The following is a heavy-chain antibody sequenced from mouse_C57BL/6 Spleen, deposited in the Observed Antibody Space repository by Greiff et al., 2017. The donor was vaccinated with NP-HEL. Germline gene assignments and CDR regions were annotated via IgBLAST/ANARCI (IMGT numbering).Heavy chain of an antibody. CDR2: IYPGSGST. J-gene: IGHJ4*01. V-gene: IGHV1-55*01. CDR3: AALYYDYPSGAMDY. CDR1: GYTFTSYW. Sequence: VQLQQPGAELVKPGASVKMSCKASGYTFTSYWITWVKQRPGQGLEWIGDIYPGSGSTNYNEKFKSKATLTVDTSSSTAYMQLSSLTSEDSAVYYCAALYYDYPSGAMDYWGQGTSVTVSS. D-gene: IGHD2-4*01.